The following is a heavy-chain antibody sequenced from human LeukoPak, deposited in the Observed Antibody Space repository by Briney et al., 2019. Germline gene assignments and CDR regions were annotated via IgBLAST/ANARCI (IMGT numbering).Heavy chain of an antibody. D-gene: IGHD2-2*01. CDR3: ARGQRGYCSSTSCYSYVY. Sequence: ASVKVSCKASGYTFTSYDINWVRQATRQGLEWMGWMNPNSGNTGYAQKFQGRVTMTRNTSISTAYMELSSLRSEDTAVYYCARGQRGYCSSTSCYSYVYWGQGTLVTVSS. V-gene: IGHV1-8*01. CDR2: MNPNSGNT. CDR1: GYTFTSYD. J-gene: IGHJ4*02.